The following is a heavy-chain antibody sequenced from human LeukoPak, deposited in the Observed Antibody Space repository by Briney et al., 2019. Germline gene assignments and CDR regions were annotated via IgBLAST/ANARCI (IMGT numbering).Heavy chain of an antibody. CDR2: ISSNGGST. D-gene: IGHD6-6*01. V-gene: IGHV3-64*01. J-gene: IGHJ4*02. CDR1: GFAFSSYA. CDR3: ARSGGSSPPGY. Sequence: GGSLRLSCAASGFAFSSYAMHWVRQAPGKGLEYVSAISSNGGSTYYANSVKGRFTISRDNSKNTLYLQMGSLRAEDMAVYYCARSGGSSPPGYWGQGTLVTVSS.